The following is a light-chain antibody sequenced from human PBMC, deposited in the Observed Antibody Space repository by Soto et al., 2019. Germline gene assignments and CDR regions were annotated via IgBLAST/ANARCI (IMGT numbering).Light chain of an antibody. CDR3: QQRSNWPPEVT. CDR2: DAS. CDR1: QSVRSS. Sequence: EIVLTQSPDTLSLSPGERATLSCRASQSVRSSLAWYQQKPGQAPRLLIYDASNRATGIPARFSGSGSGTDFTITISSIETEDFAVYYCQQRSNWPPEVTFGPGTKVDIK. V-gene: IGKV3-11*01. J-gene: IGKJ3*01.